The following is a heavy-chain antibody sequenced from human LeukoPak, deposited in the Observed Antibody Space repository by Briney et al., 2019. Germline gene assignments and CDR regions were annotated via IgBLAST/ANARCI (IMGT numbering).Heavy chain of an antibody. CDR2: INHSGST. V-gene: IGHV4-34*01. CDR1: GDSFRGYY. CDR3: ARPGRPYTAMVTEYKN. D-gene: IGHD5-18*01. J-gene: IGHJ4*02. Sequence: PSETLSLTCAVYGDSFRGYYWSWIRQPPGKGLEWIGEINHSGSTNYNPSLKSRVTISVDTSKNQFSLKLSSVTAADTAVYYCARPGRPYTAMVTEYKNWGQGTLVTVSS.